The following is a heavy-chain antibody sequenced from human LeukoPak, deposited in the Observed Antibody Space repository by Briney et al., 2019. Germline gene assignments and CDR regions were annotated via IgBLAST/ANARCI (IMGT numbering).Heavy chain of an antibody. CDR3: ARGDGSYYGGGTDY. D-gene: IGHD1-26*01. J-gene: IGHJ4*02. CDR2: ISAYNGNT. V-gene: IGHV1-18*01. Sequence: ASVKVSCMASGYTFTSYGISWVRQAPGQGREWRGWISAYNGNTNYAQKLQGRVTMTTDTSTSTAYMELRSLRSDDTAVYYCARGDGSYYGGGTDYWGQGTLVTVS. CDR1: GYTFTSYG.